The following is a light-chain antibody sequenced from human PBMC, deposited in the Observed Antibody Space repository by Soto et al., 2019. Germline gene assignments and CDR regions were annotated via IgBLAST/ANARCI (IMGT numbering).Light chain of an antibody. CDR3: QQYLSPPFT. CDR1: QSVLYSNNENY. V-gene: IGKV4-1*01. J-gene: IGKJ2*01. Sequence: DIVMTQSPDSLAVALGERATINCKTSQSVLYSNNENYLAWYQQKPGQPPKMFIYWASTRESGVPDRFSGSGSGTDFTLTISSLQAEDVAVYYCQQYLSPPFTFGQGTKVEIK. CDR2: WAS.